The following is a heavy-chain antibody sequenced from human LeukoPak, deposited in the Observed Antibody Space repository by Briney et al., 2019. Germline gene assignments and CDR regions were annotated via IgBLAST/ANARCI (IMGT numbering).Heavy chain of an antibody. CDR3: ATSGGGEYSSDD. CDR1: GFTFSSYS. J-gene: IGHJ4*02. CDR2: IYSSSSAI. Sequence: PGGSLRHSCAASGFTFSSYSMNWVRQAPGKGREWVSYIYSSSSAIYYADSVKGRFTISRDNARNPLYLQMNSLRAEDTAVYYCATSGGGEYSSDDWGQGTLVTVSS. V-gene: IGHV3-48*04. D-gene: IGHD2-15*01.